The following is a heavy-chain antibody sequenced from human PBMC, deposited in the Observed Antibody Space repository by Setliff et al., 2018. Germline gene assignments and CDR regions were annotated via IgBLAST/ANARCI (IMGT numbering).Heavy chain of an antibody. CDR1: GGSLTSRY. Sequence: PSETLSLTCTVSGGSLTSRYWSWIRQPPGKGLERIGYIYYSGSTNYNTSLKSRVTMALDTTKNQISLKLSSVTAADTAVYYCARGSGYYKNWFAPWGQGALVTVSS. V-gene: IGHV4-59*01. CDR2: IYYSGST. D-gene: IGHD3-9*01. J-gene: IGHJ5*02. CDR3: ARGSGYYKNWFAP.